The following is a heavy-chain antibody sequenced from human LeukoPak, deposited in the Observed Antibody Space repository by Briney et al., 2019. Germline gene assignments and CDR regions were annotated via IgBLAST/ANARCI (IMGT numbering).Heavy chain of an antibody. V-gene: IGHV1-2*02. Sequence: ASVKLSCKASGYTFTGYYMHWVRQAPGQGLEWLGWINPNSGGTNYAQKFQGRVTMTRDTSISAAYMELSRLRSDDTAVYYCATPGGLDSNYIFDYWGQGTLVTVSS. D-gene: IGHD4-11*01. CDR3: ATPGGLDSNYIFDY. J-gene: IGHJ4*02. CDR2: INPNSGGT. CDR1: GYTFTGYY.